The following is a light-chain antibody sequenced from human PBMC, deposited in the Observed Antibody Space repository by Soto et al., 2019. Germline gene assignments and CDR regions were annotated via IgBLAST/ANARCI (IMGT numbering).Light chain of an antibody. CDR3: QQYNSYST. Sequence: DIKMDHSPSTLSASVGDRVTITCRASQSISTWLAWYQQKPGRAPKLLIYEASSLESGVPSRFSGRGSGTEFTLTISSLQPDDFATYYCQQYNSYSTFGQRTKVDIK. V-gene: IGKV1-5*01. CDR2: EAS. CDR1: QSISTW. J-gene: IGKJ1*01.